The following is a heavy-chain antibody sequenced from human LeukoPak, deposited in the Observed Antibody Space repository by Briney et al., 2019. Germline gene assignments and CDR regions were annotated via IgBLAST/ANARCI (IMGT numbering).Heavy chain of an antibody. V-gene: IGHV4-61*02. Sequence: PSETLSLTCTVSGGSLSSGSYYWSWIRQPAGKGLEWIGRIYTSGSTNYNPSLKSRVTISVVTSKNQCSLKLSSVTAADTAVYYCARDTEYYDSSGYYYRYWYFDLWGRGTLVTVSS. CDR2: IYTSGST. J-gene: IGHJ2*01. CDR3: ARDTEYYDSSGYYYRYWYFDL. D-gene: IGHD3-22*01. CDR1: GGSLSSGSYY.